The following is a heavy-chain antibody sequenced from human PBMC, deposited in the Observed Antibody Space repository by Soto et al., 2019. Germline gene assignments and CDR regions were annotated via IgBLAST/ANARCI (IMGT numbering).Heavy chain of an antibody. D-gene: IGHD2-21*01. CDR1: GGSISSSHW. CDR2: ISHSGTS. CDR3: ATVVLPLTRCVFDS. J-gene: IGHJ4*03. V-gene: IGHV4-4*02. Sequence: QVQLQESGPGLVKLSGTLSLTCAVSGGSISSSHWWTWVRQSPGKGLEYIGEISHSGTSNSNPSLKSRVTVSFHKCNNSSSLALTSVTGADTAVYYCATVVLPLTRCVFDSRRQGSLVIVSS.